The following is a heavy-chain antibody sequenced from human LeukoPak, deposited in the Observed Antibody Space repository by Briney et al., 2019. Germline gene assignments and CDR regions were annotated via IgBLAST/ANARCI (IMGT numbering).Heavy chain of an antibody. J-gene: IGHJ4*02. CDR2: IIPIRGIA. CDR3: ARAITPYAYDSSGYWSFDY. D-gene: IGHD3-22*01. CDR1: GGTFSSYA. V-gene: IGHV1-69*04. Sequence: GASVKLSCKASGGTFSSYAISWVRQAPGQGLEWMGRIIPIRGIANYAQTFKGRVTITADKSTSTAYMELSTLRSEDTAVYYCARAITPYAYDSSGYWSFDYWGQGTLVTVSS.